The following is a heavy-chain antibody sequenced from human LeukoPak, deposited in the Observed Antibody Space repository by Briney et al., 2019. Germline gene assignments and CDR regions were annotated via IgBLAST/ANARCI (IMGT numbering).Heavy chain of an antibody. J-gene: IGHJ1*01. CDR3: ATAPWELEKIEYFQH. V-gene: IGHV1-24*01. D-gene: IGHD1-26*01. CDR1: GYTLTELS. Sequence: ASVKVSCKASGYTLTELSMHWVRQAPGKGLEWMGGFDPEDGETIYAQKFQGRVTMTEDTSTDTAYMELSSLRSEDTAVYYCATAPWELEKIEYFQHWGQGTLVTVSS. CDR2: FDPEDGET.